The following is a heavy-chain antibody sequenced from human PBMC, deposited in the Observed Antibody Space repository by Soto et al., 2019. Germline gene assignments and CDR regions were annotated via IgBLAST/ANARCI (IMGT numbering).Heavy chain of an antibody. CDR1: GFTFSSYA. D-gene: IGHD3-22*01. CDR3: ARADSSGTSPDY. V-gene: IGHV3-30-3*01. J-gene: IGHJ4*02. Sequence: QVQLVESGGGVVQPGRSLRLSCAASGFTFSSYAMHWVRQAPGKGLEWVAVISYDGSNKYYADSVKGRFTISRDNSKNTLYLQMNSLRAEDTAVYYCARADSSGTSPDYWGQGTLVTVSS. CDR2: ISYDGSNK.